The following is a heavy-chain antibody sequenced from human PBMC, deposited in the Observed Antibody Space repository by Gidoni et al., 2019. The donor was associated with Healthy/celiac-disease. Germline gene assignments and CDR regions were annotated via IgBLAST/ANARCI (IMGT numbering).Heavy chain of an antibody. CDR1: GFTFCIYS. D-gene: IGHD6-19*01. J-gene: IGHJ6*02. Sequence: EVQLVEYGGGLVQPGGSLRLSCAASGFTFCIYSMNWDRQAPGKGREWVSDISSNSSTRYYADSLKGRFTISRDNAKNSLYLQMNSLRTEDTAVYYCARAVAGTSRYYYYGMDVWGQRTTVTVSS. CDR3: ARAVAGTSRYYYYGMDV. V-gene: IGHV3-48*04. CDR2: ISSNSSTR.